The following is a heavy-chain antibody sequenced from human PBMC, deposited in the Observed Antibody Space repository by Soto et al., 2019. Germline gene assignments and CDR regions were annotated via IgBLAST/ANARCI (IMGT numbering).Heavy chain of an antibody. D-gene: IGHD3-22*01. V-gene: IGHV1-69*01. CDR1: RGTFNTYA. J-gene: IGHJ1*01. CDR2: IIPSFGTP. Sequence: QVQLAQSGAEVKRPGSSVKVSCTASRGTFNTYAVHWVRQPPGQGLEWMGGIIPSFGTPNYAQRFQGRVIITADESTSTAYMELSSLRSEDTAIFFCATSHYYENTGYYYFNHWGQGTLVTVS. CDR3: ATSHYYENTGYYYFNH.